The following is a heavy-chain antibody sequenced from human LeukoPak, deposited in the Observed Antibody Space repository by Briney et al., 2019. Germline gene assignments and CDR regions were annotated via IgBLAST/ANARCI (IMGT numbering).Heavy chain of an antibody. CDR2: ISPILGIA. V-gene: IGHV1-69*04. Sequence: ASVKVSCKASGGTFSSYAISWVRQAPGQGLEWMGRISPILGIANYAQKFQGRVTITADKSTSTAYMELSSLRSEDTAVYYCARSQPIYCSSTSCYPDYWGQGTLVTVSS. CDR3: ARSQPIYCSSTSCYPDY. D-gene: IGHD2-2*01. CDR1: GGTFSSYA. J-gene: IGHJ4*02.